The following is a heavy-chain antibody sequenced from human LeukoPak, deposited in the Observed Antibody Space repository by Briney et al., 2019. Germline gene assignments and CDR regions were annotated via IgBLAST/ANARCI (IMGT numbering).Heavy chain of an antibody. D-gene: IGHD6-13*01. J-gene: IGHJ4*02. CDR3: AKKYAVDSTNWYKIFDY. CDR2: ITSGGGI. CDR1: GFTFSSYA. V-gene: IGHV3-23*01. Sequence: GGSLRLSCAASGFTFSSYAMTWVRQAPGKGLEWVSTITSGGGIFYTDSVKGRFTISRDNSRNTLYLQMDNLRAEDTAIYYCAKKYAVDSTNWYKIFDYWGQGTLVTVSS.